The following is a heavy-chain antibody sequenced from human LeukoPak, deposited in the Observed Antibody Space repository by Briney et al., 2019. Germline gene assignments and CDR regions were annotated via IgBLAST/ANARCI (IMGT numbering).Heavy chain of an antibody. CDR1: GFMFSNYA. Sequence: GGSLRLSCAASGFMFSNYAMSWVRQAPGRGLEWVSAVKTSAGDTYYADSVRGRFTISRDNSKSTVYLQMDSLRAEDSALYYCAKGQMATILGFDSWGQGALVTVSS. CDR3: AKGQMATILGFDS. D-gene: IGHD5-24*01. V-gene: IGHV3-23*01. J-gene: IGHJ4*02. CDR2: VKTSAGDT.